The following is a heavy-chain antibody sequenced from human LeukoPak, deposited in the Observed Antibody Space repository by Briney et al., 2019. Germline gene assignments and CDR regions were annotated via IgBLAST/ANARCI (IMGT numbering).Heavy chain of an antibody. CDR3: ATHGYNLDYYFDY. V-gene: IGHV3-7*01. Sequence: GGSLRLSCAASGFTSSIYWMSWVRQAPGKGLEWVANIKQDGSEKTYVDSVKGRFTISRDNAKSSLYLQMNSLRAEDTAMYYCATHGYNLDYYFDYWGQGTLVTVSS. CDR2: IKQDGSEK. J-gene: IGHJ4*02. D-gene: IGHD5-24*01. CDR1: GFTSSIYW.